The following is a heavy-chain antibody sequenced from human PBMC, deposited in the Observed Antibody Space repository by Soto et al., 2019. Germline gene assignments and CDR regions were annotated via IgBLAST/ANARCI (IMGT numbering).Heavy chain of an antibody. Sequence: ISYSARVCTVSSYPRTGVHPAPVKGLEWVSAISGSGGSTYYADSVKGRFTISRDNSKNTLYLQMNSLRAEDTAVFYCAQDARIWFGELFPMEVLGKGTTVTVSS. D-gene: IGHD3-10*01. V-gene: IGHV3-23*01. J-gene: IGHJ6*03. CDR1: VCTVSSYP. CDR2: ISGSGGST. CDR3: AQDARIWFGELFPMEV.